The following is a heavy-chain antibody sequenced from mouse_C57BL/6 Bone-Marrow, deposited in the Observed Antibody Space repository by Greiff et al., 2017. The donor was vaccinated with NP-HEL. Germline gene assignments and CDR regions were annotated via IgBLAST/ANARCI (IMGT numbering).Heavy chain of an antibody. CDR1: GYTFTSYW. Sequence: QVQLKQPGAELVKPGASVKMSCKASGYTFTSYWITWVKQRPGQGLEWIGDIYPGSGSTNYNEKFKSKATLTVDTSSSTAYMQLSSLTSEDSAVYYCARGYSNYGYWYFDGWGTGTTVTVSS. CDR3: ARGYSNYGYWYFDG. J-gene: IGHJ1*03. D-gene: IGHD2-5*01. CDR2: IYPGSGST. V-gene: IGHV1-55*01.